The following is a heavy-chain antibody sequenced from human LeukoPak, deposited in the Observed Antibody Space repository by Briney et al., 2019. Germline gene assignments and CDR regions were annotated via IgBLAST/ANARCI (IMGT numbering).Heavy chain of an antibody. V-gene: IGHV4-4*02. CDR1: GGSISSSNW. CDR2: IFHDGTT. CDR3: ARLGLYDARGYYYV. Sequence: SETLSLTCAVSGGSISSSNWWSWVRQPPGKGLEWIGDIFHDGTTNFNPSLKGRLTLSTDKSKNQFSLKLSSVTAADTAVYYCARLGLYDARGYYYVWGQGTLVTVSS. D-gene: IGHD3-22*01. J-gene: IGHJ1*01.